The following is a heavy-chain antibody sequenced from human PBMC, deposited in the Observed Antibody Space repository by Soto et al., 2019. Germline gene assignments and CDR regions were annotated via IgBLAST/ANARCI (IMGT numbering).Heavy chain of an antibody. CDR2: ISSGSSYI. CDR3: ARGVTGSGYDSFDY. CDR1: GFTFSSYS. J-gene: IGHJ4*02. Sequence: ESGGGLVKPGGSLRLSCAASGFTFSSYSMNWVRQAPGKGLEWVSSISSGSSYIYYADSVRGRFTISRDNAKNSLYLQMNSLRAEDTAVYYCARGVTGSGYDSFDYWGQGTLVTVSS. V-gene: IGHV3-21*01. D-gene: IGHD5-12*01.